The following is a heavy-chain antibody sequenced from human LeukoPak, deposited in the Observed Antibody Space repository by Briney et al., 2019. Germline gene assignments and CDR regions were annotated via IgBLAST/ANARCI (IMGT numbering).Heavy chain of an antibody. CDR1: GGSISSSSYY. V-gene: IGHV4-39*01. D-gene: IGHD5-18*01. CDR3: ARQGAEGSYGVIDFDY. J-gene: IGHJ4*02. CDR2: IYYSGST. Sequence: SETLSLPCTVSGGSISSSSYYWGWLRHPPGKGLEWIGSIYYSGSTYYNPSLKSRVTISVDTSKNQFSLKLSSVTAADTAVYYCARQGAEGSYGVIDFDYWGQGTLVTVSS.